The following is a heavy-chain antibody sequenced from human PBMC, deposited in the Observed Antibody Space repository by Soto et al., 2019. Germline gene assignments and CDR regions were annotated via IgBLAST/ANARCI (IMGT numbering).Heavy chain of an antibody. V-gene: IGHV1-69*01. Sequence: QVQLVQSGAEVKKPGSSVKVSCKASGGTFHRYAISWVRQAPGQGLEWMGGIIPIFGIGNDAQRFQGRVTITADESTGTAYMELSSLRSEDTGVYYCARSAITLFGVVSIPPHYYSEMVVWGQGTTVTVSS. CDR2: IIPIFGIG. D-gene: IGHD3-3*01. CDR1: GGTFHRYA. J-gene: IGHJ6*02. CDR3: ARSAITLFGVVSIPPHYYSEMVV.